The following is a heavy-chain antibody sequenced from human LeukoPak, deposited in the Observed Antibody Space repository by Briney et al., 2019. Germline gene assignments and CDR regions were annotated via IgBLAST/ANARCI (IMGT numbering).Heavy chain of an antibody. V-gene: IGHV1-2*02. D-gene: IGHD3-16*01. CDR3: APGPVGGGGIYIDY. CDR2: INPKSGGS. Sequence: GASVKVSCKASGYTYTSYYMHWLRQAPGQGLEWMGWINPKSGGSNSPQKFQGRVTMTRDTSISTAYMELSRLRSDDTAVYYCAPGPVGGGGIYIDYWGQGTLVTVSS. CDR1: GYTYTSYY. J-gene: IGHJ4*02.